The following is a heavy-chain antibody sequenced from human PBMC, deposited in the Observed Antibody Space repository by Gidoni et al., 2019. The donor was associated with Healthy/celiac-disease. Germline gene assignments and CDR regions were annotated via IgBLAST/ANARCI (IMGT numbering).Heavy chain of an antibody. CDR3: ARYSKQLGLDY. D-gene: IGHD6-6*01. CDR1: GFTFSSYA. Sequence: QVQLVESGVGVVQPGRSLRLSCAASGFTFSSYAMHWVRPAPGKGSEWVAVISYDGSNKYYADSVKGRFTISRDNSKNTLYLQMNSLRAEDTAVYYCARYSKQLGLDYWGQGTLVTVSS. CDR2: ISYDGSNK. J-gene: IGHJ4*02. V-gene: IGHV3-30-3*01.